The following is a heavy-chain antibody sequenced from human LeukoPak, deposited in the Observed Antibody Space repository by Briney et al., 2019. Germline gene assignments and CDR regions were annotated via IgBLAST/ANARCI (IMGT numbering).Heavy chain of an antibody. V-gene: IGHV3-7*01. Sequence: GGSLRLSCAASGFTFSSYWMSWVRQAPGKGLEWVANIKQDGSEKYYVDSVKGRFTISRDNAKNSLYQQMNSLRAEDTAVYYCAKDKSVYYDTSGSRFDYWGQGTLVTVSS. CDR1: GFTFSSYW. CDR2: IKQDGSEK. D-gene: IGHD3-22*01. J-gene: IGHJ4*02. CDR3: AKDKSVYYDTSGSRFDY.